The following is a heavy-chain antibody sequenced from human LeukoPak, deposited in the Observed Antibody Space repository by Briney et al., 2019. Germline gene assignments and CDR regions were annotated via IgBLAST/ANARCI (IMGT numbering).Heavy chain of an antibody. CDR2: ISGSGGST. CDR1: GFTFSSYA. D-gene: IGHD2-2*01. Sequence: GSLRLSCAASGFTFSSYAMSWVRQAPGKGLEWVSAISGSGGSTYYADSVKGRFTISRDNSKNTLYLQMNSLRAEDTAVYYCAKHVYQYQLRGCAFDIWGQGTMVTVSS. J-gene: IGHJ3*02. V-gene: IGHV3-23*01. CDR3: AKHVYQYQLRGCAFDI.